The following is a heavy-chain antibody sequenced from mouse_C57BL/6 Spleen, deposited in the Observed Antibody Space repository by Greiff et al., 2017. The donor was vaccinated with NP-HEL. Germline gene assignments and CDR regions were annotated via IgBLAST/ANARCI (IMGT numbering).Heavy chain of an antibody. V-gene: IGHV1-15*01. J-gene: IGHJ4*01. CDR3: TRWNYEAYYYAMDY. CDR1: GYTFTDYE. D-gene: IGHD1-1*01. CDR2: IDPETGGT. Sequence: QVQLQQSGAELVRPGASVTLSCKASGYTFTDYEMHWVKQTPVHGLEWIGAIDPETGGTAYNQKFKGKAILTADKSSSTAYMELRSLTSEDSAVYYCTRWNYEAYYYAMDYWGQGTSVTVSS.